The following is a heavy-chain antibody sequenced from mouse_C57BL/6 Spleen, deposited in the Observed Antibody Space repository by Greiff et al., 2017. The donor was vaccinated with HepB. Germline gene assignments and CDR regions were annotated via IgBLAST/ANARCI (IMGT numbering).Heavy chain of an antibody. CDR2: IYPRSGNT. V-gene: IGHV1-81*01. D-gene: IGHD1-1*01. CDR3: ARSPITTVVATEYFDV. J-gene: IGHJ1*03. CDR1: GYTFTSYG. Sequence: VQLQQSGAELARPGASVKLSCKASGYTFTSYGISWVQQRTGQGLEWIGEIYPRSGNTYYNEKFKGKATLTADKSSSTAYIELRSLTYEDSAVYFCARSPITTVVATEYFDVWGTGTTVTVSS.